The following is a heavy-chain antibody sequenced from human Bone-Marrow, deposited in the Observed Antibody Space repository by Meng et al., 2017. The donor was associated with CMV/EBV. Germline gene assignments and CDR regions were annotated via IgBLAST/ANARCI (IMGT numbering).Heavy chain of an antibody. Sequence: WSWIRQPPGKGLEWIGYIYYSGSTKYNPSLQSRVTISIDTSKNQFSLKLSSVTPADTAVYYCARDRWGSSIAARGREYNYYFGMDVWGQGTTVTVSS. CDR2: IYYSGST. J-gene: IGHJ6*02. D-gene: IGHD6-6*01. V-gene: IGHV4-59*01. CDR3: ARDRWGSSIAARGREYNYYFGMDV.